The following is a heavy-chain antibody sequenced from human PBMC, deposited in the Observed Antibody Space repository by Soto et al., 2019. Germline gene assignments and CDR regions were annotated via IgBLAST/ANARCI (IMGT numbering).Heavy chain of an antibody. V-gene: IGHV3-23*01. CDR3: AKVQTTRKYWNYVEDIVVVVGAFDY. Sequence: GGSLRLSCAASGFTFSSYAMSWVRQAPGKGLEWVSAISGSGGSTYYADSVKGRFTISRDNSKNTLYLQMNSLRAEDTAVYYCAKVQTTRKYWNYVEDIVVVVGAFDYWGQGTLVTVSS. CDR1: GFTFSSYA. J-gene: IGHJ4*02. CDR2: ISGSGGST. D-gene: IGHD2-15*01.